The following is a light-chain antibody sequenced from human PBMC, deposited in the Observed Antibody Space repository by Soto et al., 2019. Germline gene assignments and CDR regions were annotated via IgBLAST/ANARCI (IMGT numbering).Light chain of an antibody. CDR1: QSVSSSY. CDR2: GAS. J-gene: IGKJ4*01. CDR3: PQYGSSPLT. V-gene: IGKV3-20*01. Sequence: EIVLTQSPGTLSLSPGERATLSCRASQSVSSSYLAWYQQKPGQAPRLLIYGASSRATGSPDRFSGSGSGTDFPFTISRLEPEDFAVYYCPQYGSSPLTFGGGTKVEIK.